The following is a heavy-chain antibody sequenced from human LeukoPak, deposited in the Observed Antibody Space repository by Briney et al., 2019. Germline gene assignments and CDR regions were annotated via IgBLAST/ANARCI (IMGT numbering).Heavy chain of an antibody. Sequence: GESLKISCKGSGYNFTNYWIGWVRQLPGKGLEWMGIIYPGDSDTRYSPSFQGQVTISADKSVSTAYLQWSSLKASDTAMYYCARVIVVVTANGSPGVYYFDYWGQGTLVTVSS. J-gene: IGHJ4*02. CDR3: ARVIVVVTANGSPGVYYFDY. V-gene: IGHV5-51*01. D-gene: IGHD2-21*02. CDR2: IYPGDSDT. CDR1: GYNFTNYW.